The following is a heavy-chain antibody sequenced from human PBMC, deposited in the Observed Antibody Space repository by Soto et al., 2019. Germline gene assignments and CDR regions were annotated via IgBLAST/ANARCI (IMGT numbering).Heavy chain of an antibody. Sequence: SETLSLTCTVSGGSISSYYWSWIRQPAGKGLEWIGRIYTSGSTNYNPSLKSRVTMSVDTSKNQFSLKLSSVTAADTAVYYCARGSLVRKYYYNSSGYPSTYFDYWGQGTLVTVSS. V-gene: IGHV4-4*07. CDR2: IYTSGST. D-gene: IGHD3-22*01. J-gene: IGHJ4*02. CDR1: GGSISSYY. CDR3: ARGSLVRKYYYNSSGYPSTYFDY.